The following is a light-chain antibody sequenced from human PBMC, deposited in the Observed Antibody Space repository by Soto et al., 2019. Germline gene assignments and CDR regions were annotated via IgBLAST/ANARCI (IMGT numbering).Light chain of an antibody. J-gene: IGKJ3*01. V-gene: IGKV2-24*01. CDR3: QQYNNWPFT. CDR1: QSLLHSDGTTY. Sequence: DVVLTQTPLSSPVTLGQPASISCRSSQSLLHSDGTTYLSWLHQRPGQPPKLLIYSVSNRFSGVPATFSGSGSGTEFTLTISSLQSEDFAVYYCQQYNNWPFTFGPGTKVDIK. CDR2: SVS.